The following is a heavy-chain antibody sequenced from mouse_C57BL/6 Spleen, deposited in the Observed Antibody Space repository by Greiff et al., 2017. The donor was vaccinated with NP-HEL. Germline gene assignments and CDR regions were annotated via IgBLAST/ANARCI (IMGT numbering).Heavy chain of an antibody. J-gene: IGHJ4*01. CDR3: ARWNYGSSYAMDY. CDR1: GYTFTTYP. D-gene: IGHD1-1*01. V-gene: IGHV1-47*01. CDR2: FHPYNDDT. Sequence: QVQLKESGAELVKPGASVKMSCKASGYTFTTYPIEWMKQNHGKRLEWIGNFHPYNDDTQYNEKFKGKATLTVENSSSTGYLALSRLTSDDSAVYYCARWNYGSSYAMDYWGQGTSVTVSS.